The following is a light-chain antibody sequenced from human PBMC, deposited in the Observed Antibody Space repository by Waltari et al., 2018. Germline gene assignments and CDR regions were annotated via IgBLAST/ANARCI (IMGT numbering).Light chain of an antibody. CDR3: QVWDSSTDQVV. V-gene: IGLV3-21*04. CDR1: DIGDKA. Sequence: SYVLTQPPSVSVAPGKTATISCGGNDIGDKAVHWSQQKPGQAPMTVMSYNSDRPSGIPERSSGSNSGNTATLTISRVEAGDEADYFCQVWDSSTDQVVFGGGTQLTVL. J-gene: IGLJ7*01. CDR2: YNS.